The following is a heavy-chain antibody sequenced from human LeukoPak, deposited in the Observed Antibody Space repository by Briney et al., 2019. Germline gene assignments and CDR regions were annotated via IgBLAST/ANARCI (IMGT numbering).Heavy chain of an antibody. Sequence: ASVKVSCKASGYTFTSYGISWVRQAPGQGLEWMGWISAYNGNTNYAQKLQGRVTMTTDTSTSTAYMELRSLRSDDTAVYYCAGDIAYSSSWYDAFDIWGQGTMVTVSS. CDR2: ISAYNGNT. CDR1: GYTFTSYG. D-gene: IGHD6-13*01. CDR3: AGDIAYSSSWYDAFDI. J-gene: IGHJ3*02. V-gene: IGHV1-18*01.